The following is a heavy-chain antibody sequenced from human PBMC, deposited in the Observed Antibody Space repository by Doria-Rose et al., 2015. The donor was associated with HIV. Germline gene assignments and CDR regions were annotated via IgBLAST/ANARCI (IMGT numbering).Heavy chain of an antibody. CDR2: VSPAFGTP. Sequence: QVQLVQSGAAVKKSGSSVKVSCKASGGTFSNYGINWVRQAPEQRPEWMGRVSPAFGTPNYAQKFQGRVTFIADESTNTAYMELSSLRSEDTAMYYCARDLYCSAYNCPAYAFDIWGQGTMVTVSS. CDR3: ARDLYCSAYNCPAYAFDI. D-gene: IGHD2-15*01. J-gene: IGHJ3*02. V-gene: IGHV1-69*15. CDR1: GGTFSNYG.